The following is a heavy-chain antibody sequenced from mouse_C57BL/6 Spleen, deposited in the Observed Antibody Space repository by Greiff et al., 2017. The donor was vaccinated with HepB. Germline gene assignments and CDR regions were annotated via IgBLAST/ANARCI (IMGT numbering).Heavy chain of an antibody. CDR2: ISNLAYSI. V-gene: IGHV5-15*01. CDR1: GFTFSDYG. Sequence: EVKLVESGGGLVQPGGSLKLSCAASGFTFSDYGMAWVRQAPRKGPEWVAFISNLAYSIYYADTVTGRFTISRENAKNTLYLEMSSLRSEDTAMYYCATLYGSSGPYYAMDYWGQGTSVTVSS. J-gene: IGHJ4*01. D-gene: IGHD1-1*01. CDR3: ATLYGSSGPYYAMDY.